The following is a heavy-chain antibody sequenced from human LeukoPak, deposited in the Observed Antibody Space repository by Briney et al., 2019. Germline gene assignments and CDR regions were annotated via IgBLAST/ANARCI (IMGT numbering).Heavy chain of an antibody. CDR1: GYTLTKLS. J-gene: IGHJ4*02. Sequence: GASVKVSCKVSGYTLTKLSMHWVRQAPGEGLEWMGGFDPEDGEAIYAQKFQGRLNMTDDTSTDTAYMELNSLTSEDTAVYQCATGNPSHYYGSGSYDYWGQGSLVTVSS. V-gene: IGHV1-24*01. CDR2: FDPEDGEA. CDR3: ATGNPSHYYGSGSYDY. D-gene: IGHD3-10*01.